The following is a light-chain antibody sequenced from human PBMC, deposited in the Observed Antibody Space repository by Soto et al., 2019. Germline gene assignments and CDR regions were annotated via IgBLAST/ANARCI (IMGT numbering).Light chain of an antibody. V-gene: IGKV3-11*01. CDR2: DAS. Sequence: IVLTQSQATLSLSPGERATLSCRASQSVSSYLAWYQQKPGQAPRLLIYDASNRATGIPARFSGSGSGTDFTLTISSLEPEDFAVYYCQQRSNWPRGITFGQGTRLEIK. J-gene: IGKJ5*01. CDR1: QSVSSY. CDR3: QQRSNWPRGIT.